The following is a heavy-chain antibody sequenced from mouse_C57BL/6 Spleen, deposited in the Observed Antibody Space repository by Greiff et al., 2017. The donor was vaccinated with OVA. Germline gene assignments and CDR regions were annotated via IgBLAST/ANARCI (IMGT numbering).Heavy chain of an antibody. V-gene: IGHV1-64*01. CDR2: IHPNSGST. CDR1: GYTFTSYW. D-gene: IGHD2-1*01. Sequence: QVQLQQPGAELVKPGASVKLSCKASGYTFTSYWMHWVKQRPGQGLEWIGMIHPNSGSTNYNKKFKSKATLTVDKSSSTAYMQLSSLTSEDSAVYYCARSYYGNYLYYFDDWGQGTTLTVSS. J-gene: IGHJ2*01. CDR3: ARSYYGNYLYYFDD.